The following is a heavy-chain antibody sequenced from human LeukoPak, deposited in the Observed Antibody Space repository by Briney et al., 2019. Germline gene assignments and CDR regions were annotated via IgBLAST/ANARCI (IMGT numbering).Heavy chain of an antibody. D-gene: IGHD3-3*01. Sequence: SEPLSLPCSVSGDSISSSYWTWIRQPPGKGLEWIGYISYSGSTTYTPSLKSRVTIFVETPKNQFSLQLTSVTDADTAVYYCARASYSDLWSGYSGGYYYMDVWGKGTTVTVS. CDR3: ARASYSDLWSGYSGGYYYMDV. CDR1: GDSISSSY. J-gene: IGHJ6*03. CDR2: ISYSGST. V-gene: IGHV4-59*12.